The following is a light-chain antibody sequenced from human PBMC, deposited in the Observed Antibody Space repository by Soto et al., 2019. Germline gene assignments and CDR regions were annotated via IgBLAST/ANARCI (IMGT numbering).Light chain of an antibody. CDR2: DDS. J-gene: IGLJ1*01. CDR3: QVWDSGSDHYV. Sequence: SYELTQPPSVSVASGQTARITCGGDKMESKSVYWYQQKPGQAPVLVIYDDSGRPSGIPERFSGSNSGGTAAPTVSRVEAGDEADYYCQVWDSGSDHYVFGAGTQVTVL. V-gene: IGLV3-21*02. CDR1: KMESKS.